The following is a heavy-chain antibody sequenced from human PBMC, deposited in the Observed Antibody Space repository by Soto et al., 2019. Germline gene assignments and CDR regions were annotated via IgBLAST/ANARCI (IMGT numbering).Heavy chain of an antibody. V-gene: IGHV3-23*01. D-gene: IGHD2-2*01. CDR1: GFTFSSYA. J-gene: IGHJ6*02. Sequence: PGGSLRLSCAASGFTFSSYAMSWVRQAPGKGLEWVSAISGSGGSTYYADSVKGRFTISRDNAKNSLYLQMNSLRAEDTALYYCAKAYCISTSCYGRHYYYGMDVWGQGTTVTVSS. CDR3: AKAYCISTSCYGRHYYYGMDV. CDR2: ISGSGGST.